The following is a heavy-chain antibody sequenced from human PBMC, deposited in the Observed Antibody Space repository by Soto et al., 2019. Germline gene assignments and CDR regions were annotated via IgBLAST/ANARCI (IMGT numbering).Heavy chain of an antibody. J-gene: IGHJ4*02. Sequence: KSSETLSLTCTVSGGSVSSGSYYWSWIRQPPGKGLEWIGYIYYSGSTNYNPSLKSRVTISVDTSKNQFSLKLSSVTAADTAVYYCARGGGYYYDSSGYTVDYWGQGTLVTVSS. D-gene: IGHD3-22*01. CDR3: ARGGGYYYDSSGYTVDY. CDR2: IYYSGST. CDR1: GGSVSSGSYY. V-gene: IGHV4-61*01.